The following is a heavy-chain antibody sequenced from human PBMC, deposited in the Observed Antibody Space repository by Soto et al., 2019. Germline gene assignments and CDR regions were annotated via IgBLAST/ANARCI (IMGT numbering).Heavy chain of an antibody. Sequence: GASVPVSCQAPADTFPSYYIHWVRQAPGHGLEWMGIINPNGGSTRFAQTFQCRITMTTDTSTSTVYMELSSLRAYYTAVEYWTRESGGDYWGQGTLVTVSS. CDR1: ADTFPSYY. CDR2: INPNGGST. D-gene: IGHD3-3*01. V-gene: IGHV1-46*01. CDR3: TRESGGDY. J-gene: IGHJ4*02.